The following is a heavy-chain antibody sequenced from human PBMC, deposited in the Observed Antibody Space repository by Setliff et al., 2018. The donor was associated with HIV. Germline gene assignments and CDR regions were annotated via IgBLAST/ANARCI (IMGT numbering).Heavy chain of an antibody. Sequence: LRLSCAASGFTFSDYYMSWIRQAPGKGLEWVSSISSSSSDIYYADSVKGRFTISRDNSKNTLYLQMNSLRAEDTAVYYCAKGGATSITMIVVAVQHWGQGTLVTVSS. CDR1: GFTFSDYY. CDR2: ISSSSSDI. CDR3: AKGGATSITMIVVAVQH. D-gene: IGHD3-22*01. V-gene: IGHV3-11*05. J-gene: IGHJ1*01.